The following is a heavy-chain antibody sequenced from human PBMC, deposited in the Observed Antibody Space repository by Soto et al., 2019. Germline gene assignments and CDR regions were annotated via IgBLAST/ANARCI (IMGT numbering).Heavy chain of an antibody. CDR3: AKAYDIRITGTTAY. Sequence: EVQLLESGGGLVQPGGSLRLSCAAPGFTFSSYAMSWVRQAPGKGLEWVSAISGSGGSTYYADSVKGRFTISRDNSKNTLYLQMNSLRAEDTAVYYCAKAYDIRITGTTAYWGQGTLVTVSS. D-gene: IGHD1-7*01. CDR2: ISGSGGST. CDR1: GFTFSSYA. V-gene: IGHV3-23*01. J-gene: IGHJ4*02.